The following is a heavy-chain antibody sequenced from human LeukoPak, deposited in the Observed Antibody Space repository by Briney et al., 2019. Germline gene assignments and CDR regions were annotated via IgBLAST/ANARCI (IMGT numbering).Heavy chain of an antibody. CDR1: GFTFSNYS. V-gene: IGHV3-21*01. D-gene: IGHD3-3*01. CDR2: ISSSSSYI. Sequence: PGGSLRLSCAASGFTFSNYSMNWVRQAPGKGLEWVSSISSSSSYIYYADSVKGRFTISRDNAKNSLYLQMNSLRAEDTAVYYCARDRYYDFWSGSQPVDYWGQGTLVTVSS. CDR3: ARDRYYDFWSGSQPVDY. J-gene: IGHJ4*02.